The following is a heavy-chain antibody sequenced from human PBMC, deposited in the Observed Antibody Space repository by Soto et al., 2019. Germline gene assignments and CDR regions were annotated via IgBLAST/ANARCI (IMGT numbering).Heavy chain of an antibody. J-gene: IGHJ4*02. Sequence: GASVKVSRKASGYTFTSYGISWVRQAPGQGLEWMGWISAYNGNTNYAQKLQGRVTMTTDTSTSTAYMELRSLRSDDTAVYYCARDPPTYYDFWSGYSAGYYFDYWGQGTLVTVSS. CDR3: ARDPPTYYDFWSGYSAGYYFDY. CDR2: ISAYNGNT. V-gene: IGHV1-18*01. D-gene: IGHD3-3*01. CDR1: GYTFTSYG.